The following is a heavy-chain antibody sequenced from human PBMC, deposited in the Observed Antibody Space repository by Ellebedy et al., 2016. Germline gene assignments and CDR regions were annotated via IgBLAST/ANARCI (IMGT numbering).Heavy chain of an antibody. CDR2: LYWNDGK. CDR1: GFSFSSSGMG. J-gene: IGHJ3*02. D-gene: IGHD4/OR15-4a*01. V-gene: IGHV2-5*01. CDR3: AHSRSSHIHYGDTGDAFHI. Sequence: SGPTLVKPTQTLTLTCTFSGFSFSSSGMGVGWVRQPPGRALEWLALLYWNDGKRYSPSLKTRLTIGKDLSTNQVVLIMTDMDPVDTATYYCAHSRSSHIHYGDTGDAFHIWGQGTMVTVSS.